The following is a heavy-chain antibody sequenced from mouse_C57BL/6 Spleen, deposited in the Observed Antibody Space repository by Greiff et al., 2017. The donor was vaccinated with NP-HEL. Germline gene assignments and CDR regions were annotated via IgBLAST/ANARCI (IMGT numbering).Heavy chain of an antibody. CDR1: GYTFTSYW. CDR3: ARLGDYGSSYPYFDY. CDR2: IYPSDSET. Sequence: QVQLQQPGAELVRPGSSVKLSCKASGYTFTSYWMDWVKQRPGQGLEWIGNIYPSDSETPYNQKFKDKATLTVDKSSSTAYMQLSSLTSEDSAVYYCARLGDYGSSYPYFDYWGQGTTLTVSS. D-gene: IGHD1-1*01. J-gene: IGHJ2*01. V-gene: IGHV1-61*01.